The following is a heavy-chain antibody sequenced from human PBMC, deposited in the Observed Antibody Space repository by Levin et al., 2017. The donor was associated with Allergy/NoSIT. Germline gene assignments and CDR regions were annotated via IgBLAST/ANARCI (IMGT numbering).Heavy chain of an antibody. CDR2: IYWDDDK. CDR1: GLSLSTSEVG. Sequence: GSGPTLVKPTQTLTLTCTVSGLSLSTSEVGVGWIRQPPGKALEWLALIYWDDDKRYSPSLKSRLTITKDTSKNQVVLTMTNMDPVDTATYYCAHRRGFGEFTSNWGQGTLVTVSS. D-gene: IGHD3-10*01. CDR3: AHRRGFGEFTSN. V-gene: IGHV2-5*02. J-gene: IGHJ4*02.